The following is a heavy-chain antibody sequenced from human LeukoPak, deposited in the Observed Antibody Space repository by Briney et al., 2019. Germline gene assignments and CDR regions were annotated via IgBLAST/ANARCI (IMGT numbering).Heavy chain of an antibody. Sequence: PGRSLRLSCAASGFTFSSYAMHWVRLAPGKGLEWVAVISYDGSNKYYADSVKGRFTISRDNSKNTLYLQMNSLRAEDTAVYYCARVPVAGTPYFDYWGQGTLVTVSS. CDR2: ISYDGSNK. J-gene: IGHJ4*02. CDR3: ARVPVAGTPYFDY. CDR1: GFTFSSYA. V-gene: IGHV3-30-3*01. D-gene: IGHD6-19*01.